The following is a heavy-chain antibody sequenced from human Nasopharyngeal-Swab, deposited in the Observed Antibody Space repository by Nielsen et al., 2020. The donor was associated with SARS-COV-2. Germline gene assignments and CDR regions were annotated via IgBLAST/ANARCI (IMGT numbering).Heavy chain of an antibody. J-gene: IGHJ6*02. CDR1: GFTFSTYD. D-gene: IGHD6-6*01. CDR2: ISGSGEST. Sequence: GESLKISCAASGFTFSTYDMSWVRQAPGKGLEWVSGISGSGESTHYADSVKGRFTISRDNSKNTLYLQMNSLRAEDTAVYYCAKGSTAAPYYYYGMDVWGQGTTVTVSS. V-gene: IGHV3-23*01. CDR3: AKGSTAAPYYYYGMDV.